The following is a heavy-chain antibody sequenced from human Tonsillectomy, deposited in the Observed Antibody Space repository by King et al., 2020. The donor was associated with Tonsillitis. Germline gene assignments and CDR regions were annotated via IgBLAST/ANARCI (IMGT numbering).Heavy chain of an antibody. Sequence: VQLVESGGGLVQPGGSLRLSCAASGFTFSSYNMNWVRQAPGKGLEWVSYISSSSSTIYYADSVKGRFTISRDNAKNSLYLQMNSLREEDTAVYYCARDHLQDYYDSSGLDIWGQGTMVTVSS. CDR3: ARDHLQDYYDSSGLDI. J-gene: IGHJ3*02. D-gene: IGHD3-22*01. CDR1: GFTFSSYN. CDR2: ISSSSSTI. V-gene: IGHV3-48*02.